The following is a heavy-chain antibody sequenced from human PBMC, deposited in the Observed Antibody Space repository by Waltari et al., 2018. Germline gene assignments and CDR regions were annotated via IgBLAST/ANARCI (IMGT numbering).Heavy chain of an antibody. Sequence: QVQLQESGPGLVKPSETLSLTCTVSGGSISSYYWSWLRQPPGKGLEWIGYIYYSGSTNYKPARNSRGTRSVETSKNQFSLKMSSVTAADTAVYYCARDLMDTAMVNDYYYYYMDVWGKGTTVTVSS. CDR2: IYYSGST. V-gene: IGHV4-59*01. CDR1: GGSISSYY. CDR3: ARDLMDTAMVNDYYYYYMDV. J-gene: IGHJ6*03. D-gene: IGHD5-18*01.